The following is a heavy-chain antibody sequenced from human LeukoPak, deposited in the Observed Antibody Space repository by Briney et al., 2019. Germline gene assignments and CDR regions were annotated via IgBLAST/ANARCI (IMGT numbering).Heavy chain of an antibody. V-gene: IGHV4-34*01. J-gene: IGHJ4*02. CDR1: GGSFSGYY. D-gene: IGHD3-10*01. CDR2: INHSGST. CDR3: ARGYYYGSGSYYNNFDY. Sequence: PSETLSLTCAVYGGSFSGYYWSWIRQPPGKGLEWIGEINHSGSTNYNPCLKSRVTISVDTSKNQFSLKPSSVTAADTAVYYCARGYYYGSGSYYNNFDYWGQGTLVTVSS.